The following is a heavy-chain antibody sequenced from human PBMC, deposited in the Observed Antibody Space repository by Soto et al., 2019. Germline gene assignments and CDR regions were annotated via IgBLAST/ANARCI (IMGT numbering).Heavy chain of an antibody. CDR2: INPSGGST. D-gene: IGHD2-15*01. CDR3: ARGGRYCSGGSCYGASGY. V-gene: IGHV1-46*01. Sequence: QVQLVQSGAEVKKPGASVKVSCKASGYTFTSYYMHWVRQAPGQGLEWMGIINPSGGSTSYAQKFQGRVTMTRDTSTSTFYMELSSLRSEDTAVYFCARGGRYCSGGSCYGASGYWGQTTLVTVSS. J-gene: IGHJ4*02. CDR1: GYTFTSYY.